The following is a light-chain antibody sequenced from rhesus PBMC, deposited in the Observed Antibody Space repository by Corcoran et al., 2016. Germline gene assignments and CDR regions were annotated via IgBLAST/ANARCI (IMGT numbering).Light chain of an antibody. CDR3: QQGYRWPPFT. CDR2: GTS. V-gene: IGKV4-1*01. Sequence: DIVMTQSPDSLAVSLGERVTINCKSSQSLLYSSNNKNYLAWYQQKTGQAPKLLIYGTSIRESGVPNRVSGSVSGTDFTLTISGLRAEDVAVYYCQQGYRWPPFTFGGGTKVELK. CDR1: QSLLYSSNNKNY. J-gene: IGKJ4*01.